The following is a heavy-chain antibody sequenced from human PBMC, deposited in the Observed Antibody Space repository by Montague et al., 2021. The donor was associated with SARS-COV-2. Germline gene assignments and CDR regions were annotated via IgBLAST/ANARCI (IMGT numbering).Heavy chain of an antibody. CDR1: GGSISSSSYY. Sequence: SETLSLTCTVSGGSISSSSYYWGWIRQPPGKGLEWIGSIYYSVSTYYNPSLKSRVTISVDTSKNQFSLKLSSVTAADTAVYYCATYYDILTGYYIDAFDIWGQGTMVTVSS. V-gene: IGHV4-39*01. D-gene: IGHD3-9*01. CDR2: IYYSVST. CDR3: ATYYDILTGYYIDAFDI. J-gene: IGHJ3*02.